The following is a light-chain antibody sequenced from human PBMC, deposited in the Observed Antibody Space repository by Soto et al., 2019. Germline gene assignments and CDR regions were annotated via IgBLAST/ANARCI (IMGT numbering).Light chain of an antibody. Sequence: QSALTQPPSASGSLGQSVTIPCTGTSSDVGDYNYVSWYQQHPGKVPKLMIYEVSKRPSGVPDRFSGSKSGNTASLTVSGLQAEDEADYYCSSLTTSFTYVFGTGTKVTVL. V-gene: IGLV2-8*01. CDR3: SSLTTSFTYV. CDR1: SSDVGDYNY. J-gene: IGLJ1*01. CDR2: EVS.